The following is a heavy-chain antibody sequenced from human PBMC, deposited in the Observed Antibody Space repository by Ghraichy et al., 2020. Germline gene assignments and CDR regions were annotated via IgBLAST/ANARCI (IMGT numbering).Heavy chain of an antibody. CDR2: VSRDGLSL. V-gene: IGHV3-48*02. CDR3: ASDDRSRGNYYDVLDV. J-gene: IGHJ6*02. D-gene: IGHD3-22*01. Sequence: GGSLRLSCESSGFTFPDYAFNWVRQAPGKGLEWVSYVSRDGLSLYYADSVKGRFTISRDSANNSVSLLMNSLRDRDLAIYYCASDDRSRGNYYDVLDVWGRGTTIIVSS. CDR1: GFTFPDYA.